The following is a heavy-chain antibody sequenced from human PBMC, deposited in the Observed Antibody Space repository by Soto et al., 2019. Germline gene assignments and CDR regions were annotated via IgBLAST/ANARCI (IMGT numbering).Heavy chain of an antibody. CDR1: GYTFTSYG. J-gene: IGHJ5*02. V-gene: IGHV1-18*01. CDR3: ARDLAAGYNWFDP. Sequence: ASVKVSCKASGYTFTSYGISWVRQAPGQGLEWMGWISAYNGNTNYAQKFQGWVTMTRDTSISTAYMELSRLRSDDTAVYYCARDLAAGYNWFDPWGQGTLVTVSS. CDR2: ISAYNGNT. D-gene: IGHD6-13*01.